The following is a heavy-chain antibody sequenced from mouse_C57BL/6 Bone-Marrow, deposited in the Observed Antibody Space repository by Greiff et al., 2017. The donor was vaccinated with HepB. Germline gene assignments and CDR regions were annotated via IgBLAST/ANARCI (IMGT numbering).Heavy chain of an antibody. Sequence: QVQLQQPGAELVMPGASVKLSCKASGYTFTSYWMHWVKQRPGQGLEWIGEIDPSDSYTNYNQKFKGKSTLTVDKSSSTAYMQLSSLTSEDSAVYYCARRLRKYFDVLGTGTTVTVSS. CDR1: GYTFTSYW. CDR2: IDPSDSYT. CDR3: ARRLRKYFDV. J-gene: IGHJ1*03. V-gene: IGHV1-69*01. D-gene: IGHD2-4*01.